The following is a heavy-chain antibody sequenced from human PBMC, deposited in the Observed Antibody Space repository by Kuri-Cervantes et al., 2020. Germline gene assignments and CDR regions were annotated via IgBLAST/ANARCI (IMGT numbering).Heavy chain of an antibody. D-gene: IGHD6-19*01. J-gene: IGHJ4*02. CDR3: AKSSAGGGYSNDWSPGY. Sequence: GGSLRLSCEASGFSFSIYWINWFRQAPGKGLEWVANINQDGSEKYYVDSVKGRFTISRDNAKTSLYLQMNSLRAEDTAVYYCAKSSAGGGYSNDWSPGYWGQGTLVTISS. CDR2: INQDGSEK. V-gene: IGHV3-7*03. CDR1: GFSFSIYW.